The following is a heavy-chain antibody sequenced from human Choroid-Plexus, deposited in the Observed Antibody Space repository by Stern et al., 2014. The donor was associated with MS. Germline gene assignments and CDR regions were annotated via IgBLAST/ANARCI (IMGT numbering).Heavy chain of an antibody. V-gene: IGHV1-2*02. J-gene: IGHJ6*02. D-gene: IGHD3-3*01. CDR1: GYIFTGYY. Sequence: QVQLVESGAEVKKPGASVKVSCKTSGYIFTGYYIHWVRQAPGQGLEWMTWINPNTGGTKYAQKLQGRVTMSRDTSNSTAYVELSSLTSDDTAVYYCARDQRGITIFGVVTDYYYLGMDVWGQGTTVTVSS. CDR3: ARDQRGITIFGVVTDYYYLGMDV. CDR2: INPNTGGT.